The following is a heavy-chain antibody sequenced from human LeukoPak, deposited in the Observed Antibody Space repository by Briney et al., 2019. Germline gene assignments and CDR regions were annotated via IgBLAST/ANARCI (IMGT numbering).Heavy chain of an antibody. CDR1: GFTVSSYE. V-gene: IGHV3-48*03. CDR3: AGEGKGPAEDY. J-gene: IGHJ4*02. CDR2: IPSSDTTT. Sequence: SGGSLRLSCAASGFTVSSYEMNWVRQAPGKGLEWVSHIPSSDTTTYYADSVKGRFTMSRDNAKNSLYLQMNSLRVEDTAVYYCAGEGKGPAEDYWGQGTLVTVSS. D-gene: IGHD3-10*01.